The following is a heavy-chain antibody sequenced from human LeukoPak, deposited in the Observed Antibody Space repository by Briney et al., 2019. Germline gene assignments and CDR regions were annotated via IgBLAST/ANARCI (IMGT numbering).Heavy chain of an antibody. V-gene: IGHV4-39*01. CDR1: GGSISSSSYY. Sequence: PSETLSLTCTVSGGSISSSSYYWGWIRQPPGKGLEWIGSIYYSGSTYYSPSLKSRVTISVDTSKNQFSLKLSSVTAADTAVYYCARVRITMVRGYYFDYWGQGTLVTVSS. CDR2: IYYSGST. CDR3: ARVRITMVRGYYFDY. J-gene: IGHJ4*02. D-gene: IGHD3-10*01.